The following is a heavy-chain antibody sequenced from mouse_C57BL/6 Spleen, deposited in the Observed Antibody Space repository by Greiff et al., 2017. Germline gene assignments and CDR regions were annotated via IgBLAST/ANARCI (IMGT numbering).Heavy chain of an antibody. V-gene: IGHV14-4*01. Sequence: VQLQQSGAELVRPGASVKLSCTASGFNIKDDYRHWVKQRPEQGLEWIGWIDPENGATEYASKFQGTATITADTSSNTAYLQLSSLTSEDTAVYYCTSYYSNLYAMDYWGQGTSVTVSS. CDR3: TSYYSNLYAMDY. CDR1: GFNIKDDY. D-gene: IGHD2-5*01. J-gene: IGHJ4*01. CDR2: IDPENGAT.